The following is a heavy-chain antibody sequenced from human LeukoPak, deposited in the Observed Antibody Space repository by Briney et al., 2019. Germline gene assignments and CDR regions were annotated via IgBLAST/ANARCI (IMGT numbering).Heavy chain of an antibody. CDR2: INHSGST. D-gene: IGHD3-3*01. CDR3: ARLSSGDFWSGFYFDY. V-gene: IGHV4-34*01. CDR1: GGSFSGYY. Sequence: SETLSLTCAVYGGSFSGYYWSWIRQPPGKGLEWSGEINHSGSTNYNPSLKSGVTISVDTSKNQFSLKLSSVTAADTAVYYCARLSSGDFWSGFYFDYWGQGTLVTVSS. J-gene: IGHJ4*02.